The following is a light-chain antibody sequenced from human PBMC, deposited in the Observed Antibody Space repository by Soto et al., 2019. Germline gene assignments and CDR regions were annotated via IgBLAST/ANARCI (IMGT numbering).Light chain of an antibody. J-gene: IGKJ1*01. CDR2: GAS. CDR3: QQYGGSTWT. Sequence: EIVLTQSPGTLSVSPGERSTVSCRASHSISSSYLAWYQQKPGQAPRLLTHGASNRATGIPDRFSGSGSGTDFTLTISRLEPEDFAVYYCQQYGGSTWTFGQGTKVDIK. CDR1: HSISSSY. V-gene: IGKV3-20*01.